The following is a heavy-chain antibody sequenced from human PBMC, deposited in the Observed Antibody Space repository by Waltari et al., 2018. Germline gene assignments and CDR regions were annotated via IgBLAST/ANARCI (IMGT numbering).Heavy chain of an antibody. J-gene: IGHJ4*02. D-gene: IGHD4-4*01. Sequence: QVQLQQSGPGLVKPSQTLSLTCAISGDSVSANSATWSWIRQSPSRGLEWLGRTYYMTYYGSKWYNDYAVSMKGRISINPDTSKNQFSLQLNSVTPEDTAVYYCAREYSNSFDYWGQGALVLVSS. V-gene: IGHV6-1*01. CDR3: AREYSNSFDY. CDR1: GDSVSANSAT. CDR2: TYYMTYYGSKWYN.